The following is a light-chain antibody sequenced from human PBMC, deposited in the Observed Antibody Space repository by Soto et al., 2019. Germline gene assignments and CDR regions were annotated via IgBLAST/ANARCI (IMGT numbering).Light chain of an antibody. Sequence: QLVLTQPRSVSGSPGQSVTISCTGTSSDVGGYNYVSWYQQHPGKAPKLMIYDVSKRPSGVPDRFSGSKSGNTASLTISGLQAEDEADYYCCSYAGSYTSRVFGGGTKLTVL. V-gene: IGLV2-11*01. CDR3: CSYAGSYTSRV. CDR1: SSDVGGYNY. CDR2: DVS. J-gene: IGLJ2*01.